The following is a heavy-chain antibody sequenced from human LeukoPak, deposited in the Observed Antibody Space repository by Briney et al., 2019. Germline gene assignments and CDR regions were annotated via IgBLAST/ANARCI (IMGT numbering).Heavy chain of an antibody. CDR2: IRYDGSNK. V-gene: IGHV3-30*02. CDR1: GFTFSNYW. Sequence: ETGGSLRLSCAASGFTFSNYWMNWVRQAPGKGLEWVAFIRYDGSNKYYADSVKGRFTISRDNSKNTLYLQMNSLRAEDTAVYYCAKDTAAAGVDWGQGTLVTVSS. CDR3: AKDTAAAGVD. D-gene: IGHD6-13*01. J-gene: IGHJ4*02.